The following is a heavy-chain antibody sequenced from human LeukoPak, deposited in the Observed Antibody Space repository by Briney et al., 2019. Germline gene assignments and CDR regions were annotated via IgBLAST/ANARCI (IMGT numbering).Heavy chain of an antibody. D-gene: IGHD6-13*01. Sequence: ASVKVSCKASGYTFTAYYMHWVRQAPGQGLEWMGWINPNSGGTNYAQKFQGRVTMTRDTSISTAYMELSRLRSDDTAVYYCARTSTIAAAGTLLDYWGQGTLVTVSS. J-gene: IGHJ4*02. V-gene: IGHV1-2*02. CDR2: INPNSGGT. CDR1: GYTFTAYY. CDR3: ARTSTIAAAGTLLDY.